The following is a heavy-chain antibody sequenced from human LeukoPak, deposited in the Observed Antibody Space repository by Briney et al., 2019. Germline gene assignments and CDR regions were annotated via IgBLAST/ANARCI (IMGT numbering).Heavy chain of an antibody. CDR2: INPNSGGT. V-gene: IGHV1-2*02. D-gene: IGHD2-21*02. CDR3: ARGHCGGDCYDAPYYYYGMDV. CDR1: GYTFTGYY. Sequence: VASVKVSCKASGYTFTGYYMHWVRQAPGQGLEWMGWINPNSGGTNYAQKFQGRVTMTRDTSISTAYMELSRLRSDDTAVYYCARGHCGGDCYDAPYYYYGMDVWGQGTTVTVSS. J-gene: IGHJ6*02.